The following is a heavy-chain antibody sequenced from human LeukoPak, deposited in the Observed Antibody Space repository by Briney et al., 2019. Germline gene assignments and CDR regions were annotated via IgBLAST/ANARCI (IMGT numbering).Heavy chain of an antibody. CDR3: ARIGGTGYFDY. J-gene: IGHJ4*02. Sequence: PGGSLRLSCEASGFTFSSYGMNWVRQAPGKGLEWVAAISYDGSNKYYAESVKGRFTISRDNSKNTLYLQMNSLRDDDTAVCYCARIGGTGYFDYWGQGTLVTVSS. D-gene: IGHD1-1*01. V-gene: IGHV3-30*03. CDR1: GFTFSSYG. CDR2: ISYDGSNK.